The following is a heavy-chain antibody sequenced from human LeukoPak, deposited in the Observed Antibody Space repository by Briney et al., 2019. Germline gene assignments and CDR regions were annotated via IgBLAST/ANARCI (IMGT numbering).Heavy chain of an antibody. D-gene: IGHD2-2*01. Sequence: GGSLRLSCAASGFTFSSYAMSWDRQAPGKGLEWVSAISGSGGSTYYADSVKGRFTISRDNSKNTLFLQMNSLGAEDTAVYYCARDRGVLVPAANDYWGQGTLVTVSS. CDR1: GFTFSSYA. V-gene: IGHV3-23*01. CDR2: ISGSGGST. CDR3: ARDRGVLVPAANDY. J-gene: IGHJ4*02.